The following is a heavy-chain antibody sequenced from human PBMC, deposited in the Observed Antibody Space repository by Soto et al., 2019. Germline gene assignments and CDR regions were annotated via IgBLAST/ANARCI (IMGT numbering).Heavy chain of an antibody. J-gene: IGHJ6*02. CDR2: IWYDGSNK. D-gene: IGHD2-2*01. Sequence: GGSLRLSCAASGFTFSSYGMHWVRQAPGKGLEWVAVIWYDGSNKYYADSVKGRFTISRDNSKNTLYLQMNSLRAEDTAVYYCARDHDIVVVPAAYYYYGMDVWGQGTTVTVSS. CDR3: ARDHDIVVVPAAYYYYGMDV. CDR1: GFTFSSYG. V-gene: IGHV3-33*01.